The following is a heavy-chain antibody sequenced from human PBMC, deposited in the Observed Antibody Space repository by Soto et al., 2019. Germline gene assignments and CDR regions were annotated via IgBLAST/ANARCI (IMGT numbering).Heavy chain of an antibody. CDR1: GFTFDDYA. Sequence: EMQLVESGGGLVQPGRSLRLSCAASGFTFDDYAMHWVRQVPGKGLEWLSGISWNSATMDYADSVKGRFTISRDKAKNSLFLQMNTLRPEDTALYYCAKDMKCGGMTTMHYFDCWGQGTLVIVSS. CDR2: ISWNSATM. D-gene: IGHD4-17*01. V-gene: IGHV3-9*01. CDR3: AKDMKCGGMTTMHYFDC. J-gene: IGHJ4*02.